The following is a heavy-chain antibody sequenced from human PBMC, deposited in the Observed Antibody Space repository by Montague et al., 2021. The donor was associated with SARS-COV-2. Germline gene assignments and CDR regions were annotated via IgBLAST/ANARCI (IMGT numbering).Heavy chain of an antibody. V-gene: IGHV3-30-3*01. CDR2: ISYDGSNK. CDR1: GFTFSSYA. Sequence: SLRLSCAASGFTFSSYAMHWVRQAPGKGLEWVAVISYDGSNKYYADSVKGRFTNSRDNSKNTLYLQMNSLRAEDTAVYYCARDIGATSSLYYYYYGMDVWGQGTTVTVSS. CDR3: ARDIGATSSLYYYYYGMDV. J-gene: IGHJ6*02. D-gene: IGHD5-12*01.